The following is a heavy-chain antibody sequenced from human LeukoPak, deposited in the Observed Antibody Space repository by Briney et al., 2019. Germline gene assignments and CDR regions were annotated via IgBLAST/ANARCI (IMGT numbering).Heavy chain of an antibody. CDR3: AGGRVYCTNGVCYIGAFDT. J-gene: IGHJ3*02. V-gene: IGHV1-2*02. CDR2: INPNSGGT. D-gene: IGHD2-8*01. Sequence: ASXXVSCKASGYTFTGYYMHWVRQAPGQGVEWMGWINPNSGGTNYAKKFQGRVTMTRDTSISTAYMELSRLRSDDTAVYYCAGGRVYCTNGVCYIGAFDTWGQGTMVTVSS. CDR1: GYTFTGYY.